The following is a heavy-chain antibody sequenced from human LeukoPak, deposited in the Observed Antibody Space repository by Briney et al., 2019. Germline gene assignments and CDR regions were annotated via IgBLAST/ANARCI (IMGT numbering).Heavy chain of an antibody. CDR2: MNHNSGNT. Sequence: GASVTVSVKASGYTFTTHDINWVRQAPGQGLDWMGWMNHNSGNTGYAQKFQGRVNMTSNTSISIAYMELSSMRSEDTAVYYCTRSRGRLGWFNPWGQGTLVTVSS. V-gene: IGHV1-8*01. CDR3: TRSRGRLGWFNP. D-gene: IGHD3-10*01. J-gene: IGHJ5*02. CDR1: GYTFTTHD.